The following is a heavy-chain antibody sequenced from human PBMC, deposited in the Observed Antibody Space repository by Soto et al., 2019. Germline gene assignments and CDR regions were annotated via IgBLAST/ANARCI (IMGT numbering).Heavy chain of an antibody. V-gene: IGHV4-59*01. J-gene: IGHJ4*02. CDR2: IYYSGST. CDR1: GGSISSYY. Sequence: QVQLQESGPGLVKPSETLSLTCTVSGGSISSYYWSWIRQHPGKGLEWIGYIYYSGSTNYNPSLNSRVTISVDTAKNPFSLKRSSVTAADTAVYYCARVGNEYYYDSSGYYYYFDYWGQGTLVTVSS. CDR3: ARVGNEYYYDSSGYYYYFDY. D-gene: IGHD3-22*01.